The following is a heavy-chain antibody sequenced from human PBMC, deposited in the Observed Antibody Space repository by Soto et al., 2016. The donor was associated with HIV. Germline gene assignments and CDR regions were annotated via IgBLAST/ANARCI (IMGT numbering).Heavy chain of an antibody. CDR1: GYTFTGYY. J-gene: IGHJ6*03. V-gene: IGHV1-8*03. CDR2: MNPNSGNT. CDR3: ARVQGYSSSWSLYYYYYMDV. D-gene: IGHD6-13*01. Sequence: QVQLVQSGAEVKKPGASVKVSCKASGYTFTGYYMHWVRQAPGQGLEWMGWMNPNSGNTGYAQKFQGRVTITRNTSISTAYMELSSLRSEDTAVYYCARVQGYSSSWSLYYYYYMDVWGKGTTVTVSS.